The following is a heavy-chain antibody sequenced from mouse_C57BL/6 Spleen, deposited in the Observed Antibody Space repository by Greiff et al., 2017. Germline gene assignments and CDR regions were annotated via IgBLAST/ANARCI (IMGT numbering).Heavy chain of an antibody. V-gene: IGHV1-63*01. CDR3: ARRRGGDLYYYAMDY. D-gene: IGHD2-13*01. CDR1: GYTFTNYW. J-gene: IGHJ4*01. CDR2: IYPGGGYT. Sequence: VKVVESGAELVRPGTSVKMSCKASGYTFTNYWIGWAKQRPGHGLEWIGDIYPGGGYTNYNEKFKGKATLTADKSSSTAYMQFSSLTSEDSAIYYCARRRGGDLYYYAMDYWGQGTSVTVSS.